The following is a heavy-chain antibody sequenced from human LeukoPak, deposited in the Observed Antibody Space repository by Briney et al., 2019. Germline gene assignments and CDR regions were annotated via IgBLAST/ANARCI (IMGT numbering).Heavy chain of an antibody. Sequence: ASAKVSSKASGDTPRNDGTRSRRQAPGQRLEWMGWICASSGNTRSDQSSQGRLTMTTDTSTSTAYMELRSLRSDDTAVYFCARDGAVGATLQGASYYWFDPWGQGTLVTVSS. CDR3: ARDGAVGATLQGASYYWFDP. J-gene: IGHJ5*02. CDR1: GDTPRNDG. D-gene: IGHD1-26*01. CDR2: ICASSGNT. V-gene: IGHV1-18*01.